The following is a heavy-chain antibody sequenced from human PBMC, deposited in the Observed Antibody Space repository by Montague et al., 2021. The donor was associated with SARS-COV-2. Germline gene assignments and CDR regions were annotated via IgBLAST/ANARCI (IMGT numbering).Heavy chain of an antibody. V-gene: IGHV4-34*01. J-gene: IGHJ4*02. Sequence: ESLSLTCAVYGGSLSGHSWSWVRQAPEKGLEWIGDIGHTGSFKYNPSLESRVTMSIDAAKNQFSLRMTSVTAADTSIYYCARGGTERSTTFGVVFFPLLDSWGQGTLVTVSS. D-gene: IGHD3-3*01. CDR1: GGSLSGHS. CDR3: ARGGTERSTTFGVVFFPLLDS. CDR2: IGHTGSF.